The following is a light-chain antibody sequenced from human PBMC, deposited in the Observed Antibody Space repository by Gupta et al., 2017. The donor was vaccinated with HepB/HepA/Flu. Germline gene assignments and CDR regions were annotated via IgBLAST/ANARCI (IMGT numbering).Light chain of an antibody. CDR1: SSNVGSHN. V-gene: IGLV1-44*01. CDR3: GTWDKSLNAFV. CDR2: STN. Sequence: TISCSGSSSNVGSHNINWYQQLSGTAPKLLIYSTNQRPAGVPDRFSASKSGTSASLAISGLQSEDEADYFCGTWDKSLNAFVFGTGTEVTVL. J-gene: IGLJ1*01.